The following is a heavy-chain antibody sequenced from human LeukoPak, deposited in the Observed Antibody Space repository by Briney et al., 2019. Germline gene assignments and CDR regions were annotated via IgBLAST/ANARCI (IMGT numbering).Heavy chain of an antibody. D-gene: IGHD4-11*01. V-gene: IGHV4-30-2*01. CDR1: GGSISSGGYY. J-gene: IGHJ3*02. CDR2: IYHSGST. CDR3: ARTDQAYPDYSSLGAFDI. Sequence: SETLSLTCTVSGGSISSGGYYWSWIRQPPGKGLEWIGYIYHSGSTYYNPSLKSRVTISVDRSKNQFSLKLSSVTAADTAVYYCARTDQAYPDYSSLGAFDIWGQGTMVTVSS.